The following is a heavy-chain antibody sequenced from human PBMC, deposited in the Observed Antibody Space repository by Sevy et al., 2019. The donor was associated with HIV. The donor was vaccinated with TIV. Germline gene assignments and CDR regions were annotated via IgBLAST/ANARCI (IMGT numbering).Heavy chain of an antibody. CDR3: ARDPNQDAFDI. Sequence: GGSLRLSCAASGFTFRTYSMYWVRQAPVKGLEWVALISFDGNYTKYADSVKGRFTISRDNSNNRLDLQMSSLGVEDTAVYYCARDPNQDAFDIWGQGTVVTVSS. V-gene: IGHV3-30-3*01. J-gene: IGHJ3*02. D-gene: IGHD2-2*01. CDR1: GFTFRTYS. CDR2: ISFDGNYT.